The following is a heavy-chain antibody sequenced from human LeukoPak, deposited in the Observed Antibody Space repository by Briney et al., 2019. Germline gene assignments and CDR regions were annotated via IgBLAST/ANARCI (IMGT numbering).Heavy chain of an antibody. CDR2: VSAYADNT. J-gene: IGHJ4*02. V-gene: IGHV1-18*01. CDR3: ARDCIGCHGFDY. D-gene: IGHD2-15*01. CDR1: GYTFTNYG. Sequence: ASVRVSCKASGYTFTNYGITWVRQAPGQGLEWMGWVSAYADNTNYVQKIQGRVTMTRDTSASTAYMDLRSLRSDDTAVYYCARDCIGCHGFDYWGQGTLVTVSS.